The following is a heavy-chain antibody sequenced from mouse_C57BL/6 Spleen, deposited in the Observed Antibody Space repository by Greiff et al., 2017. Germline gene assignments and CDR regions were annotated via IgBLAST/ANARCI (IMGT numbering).Heavy chain of an antibody. CDR3: ARDSGYPFAY. CDR1: GFTFSSYA. D-gene: IGHD2-2*01. Sequence: EVMLVESGGGLVKPGGSLKLSCAASGFTFSSYAMSWVRQTPEKRLEWVATISDGGSYTYYPDNVKGRFTISRDNAKNNLYLQMSHLKSEDTAMYYCARDSGYPFAYWGQGTLVTVSA. V-gene: IGHV5-4*01. CDR2: ISDGGSYT. J-gene: IGHJ3*01.